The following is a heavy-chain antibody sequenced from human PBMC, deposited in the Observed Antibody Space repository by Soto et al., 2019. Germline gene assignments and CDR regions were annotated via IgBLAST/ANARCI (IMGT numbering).Heavy chain of an antibody. J-gene: IGHJ2*01. CDR2: IGPYNGNT. V-gene: IGHV1-18*01. CDR3: ARCYCSVGSCYTCWHFDL. CDR1: GYTFSNFG. D-gene: IGHD2-15*01. Sequence: QVQLVQSAAEVKKPGASVKVSCKASGYTFSNFGLSWVRQAPGQGLEWMGWIGPYNGNTDHAQKFQDRATMTTDTSTNTDYMELRGMTSDDTAVYYCARCYCSVGSCYTCWHFDLWGRGTLVTVSS.